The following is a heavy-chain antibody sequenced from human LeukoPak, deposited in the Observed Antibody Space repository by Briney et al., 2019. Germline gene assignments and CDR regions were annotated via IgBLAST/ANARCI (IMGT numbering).Heavy chain of an antibody. CDR2: IRNDGSYE. CDR1: GFTFSDYG. Sequence: GGSLRLSCAAPGFTFSDYGMHWVRQAPGKGLEGVAFIRNDGSYEYYPDSVKGRFTISRDNSRNALFLQMNSLRAEDTAVYYCAKGGSPSHNWFNSWGQGTLVTVSS. CDR3: AKGGSPSHNWFNS. D-gene: IGHD2-15*01. V-gene: IGHV3-30*02. J-gene: IGHJ5*01.